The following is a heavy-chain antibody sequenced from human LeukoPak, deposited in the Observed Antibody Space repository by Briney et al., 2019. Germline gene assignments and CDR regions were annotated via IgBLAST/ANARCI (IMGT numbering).Heavy chain of an antibody. D-gene: IGHD5-12*01. J-gene: IGHJ4*02. Sequence: SVKVSCKASGGTFSSYAINWVRQAPGQGLEWMGRVIPVLAIANYAQKFQGRVTITADKSTSTAYMELSSLRSGDTAVYYCAKIRKATENDYWGQGTLVTVSS. CDR2: VIPVLAIA. CDR3: AKIRKATENDY. CDR1: GGTFSSYA. V-gene: IGHV1-69*04.